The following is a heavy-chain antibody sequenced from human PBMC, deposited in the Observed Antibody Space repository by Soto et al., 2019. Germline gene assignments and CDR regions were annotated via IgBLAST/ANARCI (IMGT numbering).Heavy chain of an antibody. CDR2: IIPIFGTA. Sequence: GASVKVSCKASGGTFSSYAISWVRQAPGQGLEWMGGIIPIFGTANYAQKFQGRVTITADESTSTAYMELSSLRSEDTAVYYCARVRGEVVVVTAISYYYYGMDVWGQGTTVTVS. CDR1: GGTFSSYA. V-gene: IGHV1-69*13. CDR3: ARVRGEVVVVTAISYYYYGMDV. J-gene: IGHJ6*02. D-gene: IGHD2-21*02.